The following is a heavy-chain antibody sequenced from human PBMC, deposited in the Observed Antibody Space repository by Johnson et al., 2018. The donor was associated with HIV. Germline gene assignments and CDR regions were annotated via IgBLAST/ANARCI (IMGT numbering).Heavy chain of an antibody. V-gene: IGHV3-30*04. Sequence: QVQLVESGGGLVQPGGSLRPSCAASGFTFSSYAMSWVRQAPGKGLEWVAVIPYDGNNKYYADSVKGRFTISRYNSKNTLYLQMNSRRAEDTAVYYSAGAPTYYNFWSGTSGAFDICGQGTMVTVSS. CDR1: GFTFSSYA. D-gene: IGHD3-3*01. CDR2: IPYDGNNK. CDR3: AGAPTYYNFWSGTSGAFDI. J-gene: IGHJ3*02.